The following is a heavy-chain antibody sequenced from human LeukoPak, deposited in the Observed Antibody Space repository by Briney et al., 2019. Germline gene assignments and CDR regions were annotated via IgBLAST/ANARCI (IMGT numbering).Heavy chain of an antibody. CDR1: GGTFSSYV. CDR2: IIPIFGTA. CDR3: ARDNSVRDEAWWFNP. Sequence: SVKVSCKASGGTFSSYVISWVRQAPGQGLEWMGGIIPIFGTANYAQKFQGRVTLTRDMSTSTDYLELSSLRSEDTAVYYCARDNSVRDEAWWFNPWGQGTLVTVSS. D-gene: IGHD5-24*01. J-gene: IGHJ5*02. V-gene: IGHV1-69*05.